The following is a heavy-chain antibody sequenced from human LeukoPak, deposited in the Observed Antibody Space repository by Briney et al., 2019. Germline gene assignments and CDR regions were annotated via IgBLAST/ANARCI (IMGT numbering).Heavy chain of an antibody. J-gene: IGHJ5*02. D-gene: IGHD6-13*01. CDR2: ISAYNGNT. CDR3: ASGYSSSWSNWFDP. CDR1: GYTFTSYG. Sequence: ASVKVSCKASGYTFTSYGISWVRQAPGQGLEWMGWISAYNGNTNYAQKLQGRVTMTTDTSTSTAYMELRSLRSDDTAVYYCASGYSSSWSNWFDPWGQGTLVTVSS. V-gene: IGHV1-18*01.